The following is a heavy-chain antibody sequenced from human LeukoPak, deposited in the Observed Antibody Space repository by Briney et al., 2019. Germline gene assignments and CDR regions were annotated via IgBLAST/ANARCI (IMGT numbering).Heavy chain of an antibody. V-gene: IGHV3-49*04. Sequence: PGGSLRLSCAASGFTFSGHGFHWVRQAPGKGLEWVGFIRSEAYGGTTEYAASVKGRFTISRDDSKSIAYLQMNSLKTEDTAVYYCTRVDFWSGYYFIDYWGQGTLVTVSS. CDR3: TRVDFWSGYYFIDY. D-gene: IGHD3-3*01. CDR1: GFTFSGHG. J-gene: IGHJ4*02. CDR2: IRSEAYGGTT.